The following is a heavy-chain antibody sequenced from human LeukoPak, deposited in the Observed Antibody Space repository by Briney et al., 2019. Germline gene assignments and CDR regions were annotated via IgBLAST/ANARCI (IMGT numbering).Heavy chain of an antibody. CDR3: ARDIAHCGSGICYNIRFDS. Sequence: GGSLRLSCEASGFTFSSYGMHWVRQAPGKGLEWVAFIRSDGRIKYYADSVKGRFTISRDNSKNTLYLQMNSLIVEDTAVDYGARDIAHCGSGICYNIRFDSWGQGTLVTVSS. CDR2: IRSDGRIK. D-gene: IGHD2-15*01. J-gene: IGHJ5*01. CDR1: GFTFSSYG. V-gene: IGHV3-30*02.